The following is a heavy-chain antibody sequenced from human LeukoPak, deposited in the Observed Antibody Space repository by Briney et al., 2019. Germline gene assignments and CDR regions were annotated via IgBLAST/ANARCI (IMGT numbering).Heavy chain of an antibody. Sequence: GGSLRLSCAASGFTFSSYSMNWVRQAPGKGLEWVSSISSSSSYIYYADSVKGRFTISRDNAKNSLYLQMNSLRAEDTAVYYCASSKFTHHDAFDIWGQGTMVTVSS. CDR2: ISSSSSYI. CDR3: ASSKFTHHDAFDI. V-gene: IGHV3-21*01. J-gene: IGHJ3*02. CDR1: GFTFSSYS.